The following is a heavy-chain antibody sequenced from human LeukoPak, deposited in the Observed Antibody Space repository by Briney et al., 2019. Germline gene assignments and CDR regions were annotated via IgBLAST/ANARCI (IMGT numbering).Heavy chain of an antibody. CDR2: ISSTSAYI. D-gene: IGHD6-13*01. CDR1: GFALKSYS. CDR3: AKTYSSSWSGYFDY. J-gene: IGHJ4*02. V-gene: IGHV3-21*04. Sequence: GGSLRLSCAGSGFALKSYSLTWVRQAPGKGLEWVSSISSTSAYIHYADSVKGRFTISRDNSKNTLYVQMNSLRAEDTAVYYCAKTYSSSWSGYFDYWGQGTLVTVSS.